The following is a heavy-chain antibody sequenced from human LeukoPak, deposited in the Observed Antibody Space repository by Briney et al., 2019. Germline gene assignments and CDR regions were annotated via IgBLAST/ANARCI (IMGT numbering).Heavy chain of an antibody. CDR3: AKNGWGYYYDSSGNWFDP. D-gene: IGHD3-22*01. J-gene: IGHJ5*02. CDR1: GFTFSGYA. CDR2: ISGSGGST. Sequence: GGSLRLSCAASGFTFSGYAMSWVRQAPGKGLEWVSAISGSGGSTYYADSVKGRFTISRDNSKNTLYLQMNSLRAEDTAVYYCAKNGWGYYYDSSGNWFDPWAREPWSPSPQ. V-gene: IGHV3-23*01.